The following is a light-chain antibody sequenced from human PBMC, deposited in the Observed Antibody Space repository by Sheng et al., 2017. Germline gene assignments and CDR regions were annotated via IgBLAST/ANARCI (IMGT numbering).Light chain of an antibody. CDR2: AAS. V-gene: IGKV1-NL1*01. Sequence: DIQMTQSPSSLSASVGDRVTITCRASQGISNSLAWYQQKVGKAPKLLLNAASRLQSGVPSRFSGSGSGTDYALTISSLQPEDFATYYCQQYYSFPRTFGQGTRWEI. CDR1: QGISNS. J-gene: IGKJ1*01. CDR3: QQYYSFPRT.